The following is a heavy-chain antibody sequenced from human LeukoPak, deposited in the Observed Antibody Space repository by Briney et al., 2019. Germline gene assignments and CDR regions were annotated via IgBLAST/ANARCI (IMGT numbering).Heavy chain of an antibody. CDR1: GYTFTSYD. V-gene: IGHV1-8*01. CDR2: MNPNSGNT. J-gene: IGHJ6*02. Sequence: ASVTVSCKASGYTFTSYDINWVRQATGQGLEWMGWMNPNSGNTGYAQKFQGRVTMTRNTSISTAYMELSSLRSEDTAVYYCASRYYYDSSGYLYYYGMDVWGQRTTVTVSS. D-gene: IGHD3-22*01. CDR3: ASRYYYDSSGYLYYYGMDV.